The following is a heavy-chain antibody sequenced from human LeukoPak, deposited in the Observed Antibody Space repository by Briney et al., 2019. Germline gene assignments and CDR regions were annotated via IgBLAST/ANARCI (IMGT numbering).Heavy chain of an antibody. CDR2: ITPYTGDT. Sequence: ASVKVSCKASGYTFTGYYIHWVRQAPGQGLEWLGWITPYTGDTNYAQRFQGRVSMTRDTSIRTAYMELSRLRSDDTALYYCARGRYFDWLPFDYWGQGTLVTVSS. CDR1: GYTFTGYY. V-gene: IGHV1-2*02. J-gene: IGHJ4*02. CDR3: ARGRYFDWLPFDY. D-gene: IGHD3-9*01.